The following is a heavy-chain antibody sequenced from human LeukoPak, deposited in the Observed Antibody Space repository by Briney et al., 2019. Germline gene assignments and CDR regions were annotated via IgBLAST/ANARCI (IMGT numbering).Heavy chain of an antibody. CDR2: ISGSGGST. V-gene: IGHV3-23*01. Sequence: GGSLRLSRAASGFTFSSYGMSWVRQAPGKGLEWVSAISGSGGSTYYADSVKGRFTISRDNAKNSLYLQMNSLRAEDTAVYYCARDTPMDVWGKGTTVTVSS. CDR1: GFTFSSYG. CDR3: ARDTPMDV. J-gene: IGHJ6*03.